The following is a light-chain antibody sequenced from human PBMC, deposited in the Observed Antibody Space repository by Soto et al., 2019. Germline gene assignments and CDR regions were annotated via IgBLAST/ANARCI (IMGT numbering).Light chain of an antibody. CDR3: SSFTSRFTFV. CDR2: EVT. CDR1: RSDVGAYNY. V-gene: IGLV2-14*01. J-gene: IGLJ1*01. Sequence: QSVLTQPASVSGSPGQAVSISCPGTRSDVGAYNYVSWYQQHPGKAPKLMISEVTNRPSGVSDRFSGSKSGNTASLTISGLQAEDEADYYCSSFTSRFTFVFGTGTKVTV.